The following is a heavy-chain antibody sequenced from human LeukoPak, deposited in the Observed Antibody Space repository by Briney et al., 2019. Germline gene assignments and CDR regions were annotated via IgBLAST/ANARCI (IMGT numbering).Heavy chain of an antibody. CDR1: GFTVSSTY. J-gene: IGHJ4*02. CDR3: ATTASYSYFDY. Sequence: GGSLRLSCAASGFTVSSTYMSWVRQAPGKGLEWVSIIYGAGTTNYADSVKGRFTISRDNSKNTLSLQMNSLRAEDTAVYYCATTASYSYFDYWGQGALVTVSS. V-gene: IGHV3-53*01. CDR2: IYGAGTT. D-gene: IGHD2-21*01.